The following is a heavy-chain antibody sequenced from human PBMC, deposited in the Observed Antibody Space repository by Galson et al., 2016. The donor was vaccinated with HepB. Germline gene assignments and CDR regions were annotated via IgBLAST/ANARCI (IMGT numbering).Heavy chain of an antibody. CDR1: GFIFSSYG. J-gene: IGHJ4*02. CDR2: IWNDGSNQ. V-gene: IGHV3-33*01. Sequence: SLRLSCAASGFIFSSYGMHWVRQAPGKGLEWVAVIWNDGSNQYYVDSVKGRFTISRDNSKNTLYLQMNSLRAEDTAVYYCAREGMTTVAMLDYWGQGTLVTVAS. D-gene: IGHD4-23*01. CDR3: AREGMTTVAMLDY.